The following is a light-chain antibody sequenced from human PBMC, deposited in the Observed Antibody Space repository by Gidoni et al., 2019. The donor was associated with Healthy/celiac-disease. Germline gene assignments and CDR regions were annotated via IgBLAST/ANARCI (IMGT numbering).Light chain of an antibody. CDR3: QVWDNTNNQGGV. CDR1: NIGVKR. V-gene: IGLV3-21*01. J-gene: IGLJ2*01. Sequence: SYVLTQPPSVSVAPGKTATIKCGGNNIGVKRVHWYYTKPGQAPVMVMYYDRDRPSGIPARFSGSNSGNTATLTISRVDAGDEADLYCQVWDNTNNQGGVFGGGTKLTVL. CDR2: YDR.